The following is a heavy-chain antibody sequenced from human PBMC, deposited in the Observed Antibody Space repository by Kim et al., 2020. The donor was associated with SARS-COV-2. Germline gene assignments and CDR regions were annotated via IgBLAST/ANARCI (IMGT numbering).Heavy chain of an antibody. CDR3: AREGRRLYGWGNYYNTRNAFVM. CDR2: ISYDGSNK. CDR1: GFSFGTYT. J-gene: IGHJ3*02. V-gene: IGHV3-30-3*01. D-gene: IGHD3-10*01. Sequence: GGSLRLSCAASGFSFGTYTMYWVRQGPGKGLEWVASISYDGSNKNYADSVKGRFTISRDNSKNTLYVQMNSLRAEDTAVYYCAREGRRLYGWGNYYNTRNAFVMCGEGTMVSVPS.